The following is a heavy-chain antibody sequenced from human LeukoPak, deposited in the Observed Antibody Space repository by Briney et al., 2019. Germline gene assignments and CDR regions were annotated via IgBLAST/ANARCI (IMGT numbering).Heavy chain of an antibody. Sequence: SETLSLTCTVSGGSISSNSYYWAWIRQPPGKGLEWIGTIYYSGNTYYNPSLKSRVTISIDTSKNQFSLKLSSVAAADTAVYYSSRLSYYNYYMDVWGKGTTVTVSS. CDR3: SRLSYYNYYMDV. CDR1: GGSISSNSYY. V-gene: IGHV4-39*01. CDR2: IYYSGNT. J-gene: IGHJ6*03.